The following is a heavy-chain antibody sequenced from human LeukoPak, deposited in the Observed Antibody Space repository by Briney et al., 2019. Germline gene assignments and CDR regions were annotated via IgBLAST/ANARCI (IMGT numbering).Heavy chain of an antibody. V-gene: IGHV3-23*01. CDR1: GFTFSSYA. J-gene: IGHJ4*02. D-gene: IGHD5-24*01. CDR2: ISAGGGRT. Sequence: GGSLRLSCAAPGFTFSSYAMSWVRQAPGKGLEWVSVISAGGGRTYYGDSVKSRFSISRDNTKNTLYLQMNSLSAEDTAVYYCAKDSLSGGGGYNTGFDYWGQGTLVTVSS. CDR3: AKDSLSGGGGYNTGFDY.